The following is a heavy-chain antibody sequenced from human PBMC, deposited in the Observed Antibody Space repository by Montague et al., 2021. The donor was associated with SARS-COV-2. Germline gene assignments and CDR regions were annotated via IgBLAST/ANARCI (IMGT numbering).Heavy chain of an antibody. CDR2: IYYSGSA. V-gene: IGHV4-31*03. Sequence: TLSLTCTVSGGSISSGGYYWSWIRQHPGKGLEWIGYIYYSGSAYYNPTLKSRVTISVDTSKNQFSLKLTSVTAADTAVYYCARAVETTVVTHLGYWGQGTLVTVSS. D-gene: IGHD4-23*01. CDR1: GGSISSGGYY. CDR3: ARAVETTVVTHLGY. J-gene: IGHJ4*02.